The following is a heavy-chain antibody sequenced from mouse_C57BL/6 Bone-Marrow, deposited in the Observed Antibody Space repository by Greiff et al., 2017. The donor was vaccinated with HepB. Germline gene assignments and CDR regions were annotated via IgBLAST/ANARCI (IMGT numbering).Heavy chain of an antibody. CDR3: ARYAYGSLDY. CDR2: IRNKANGYTT. J-gene: IGHJ2*01. D-gene: IGHD1-1*01. CDR1: GFTFTDYY. Sequence: EVKLVESGGGLVQPGGSLSLSCAASGFTFTDYYMSWVRQPPGKALEWLGFIRNKANGYTTEYSASVKGRFTISRDNSQSILSLQMNALRAEDSATYYCARYAYGSLDYWGQGTTLTVSS. V-gene: IGHV7-3*01.